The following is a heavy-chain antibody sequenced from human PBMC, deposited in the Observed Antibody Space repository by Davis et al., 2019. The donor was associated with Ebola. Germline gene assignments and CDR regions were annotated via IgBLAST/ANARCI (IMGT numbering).Heavy chain of an antibody. V-gene: IGHV5-51*01. Sequence: GESLKISCEGSGYMFSDYWLGWVRQKPGKGLEWMGLFYPAESDTRYSPSCQDQVTLSADKSIDPAYLQWSSLKASDTAMYYCARHYLDSSGDIPLGYWGQGTLVSVSS. CDR1: GYMFSDYW. J-gene: IGHJ4*02. D-gene: IGHD3-22*01. CDR3: ARHYLDSSGDIPLGY. CDR2: FYPAESDT.